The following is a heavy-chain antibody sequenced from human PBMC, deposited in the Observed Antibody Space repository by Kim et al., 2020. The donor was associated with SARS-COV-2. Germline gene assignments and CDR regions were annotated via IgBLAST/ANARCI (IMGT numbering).Heavy chain of an antibody. Sequence: SETLSLTCIVSGGSFRRYYWSWIRQSPGKGLEWIGYIYSSGTTNYKPALRSRVTISVDMSKNQFSLNLKYVSAADTAVYYCASGGYSSGWFDWFWSWGQGTLVSVS. J-gene: IGHJ1*01. CDR2: IYSSGTT. D-gene: IGHD6-19*01. V-gene: IGHV4-59*01. CDR1: GGSFRRYY. CDR3: ASGGYSSGWFDWFWS.